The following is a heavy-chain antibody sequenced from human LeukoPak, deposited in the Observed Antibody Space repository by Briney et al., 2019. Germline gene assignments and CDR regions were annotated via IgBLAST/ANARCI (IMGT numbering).Heavy chain of an antibody. CDR3: ARLFGEYYSDIDV. D-gene: IGHD3-10*01. Sequence: SLRPSCALSGFASAEYATGWGRPAPGEGRGWGSGISWIVGSTGYTDSVKGPFTTPRDNAKNSLYLQMSSLRAADTAVYYCARLFGEYYSDIDVWGKGTTVTISS. CDR2: ISWIVGST. V-gene: IGHV3-9*02. J-gene: IGHJ6*03. CDR1: GFASAEYA.